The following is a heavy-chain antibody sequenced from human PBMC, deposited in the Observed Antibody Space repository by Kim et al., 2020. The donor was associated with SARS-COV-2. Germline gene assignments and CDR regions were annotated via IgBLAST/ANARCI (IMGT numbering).Heavy chain of an antibody. V-gene: IGHV3-7*01. J-gene: IGHJ4*02. D-gene: IGHD5-18*01. CDR3: ARVPRIQLWLGFDY. Sequence: YVSSVKCRFTMSSYNDKNSLYLQMSSLRAEDTAVYYCARVPRIQLWLGFDYWGQGTLVTVSS.